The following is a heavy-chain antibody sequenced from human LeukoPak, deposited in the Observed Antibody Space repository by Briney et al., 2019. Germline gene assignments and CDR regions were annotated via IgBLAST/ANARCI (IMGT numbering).Heavy chain of an antibody. CDR1: GGSISSVKW. V-gene: IGHV4-4*02. J-gene: IGHJ4*02. Sequence: SETLSLTCGVSGGSISSVKWWSWVRQSPEKGLEWIGEIYLGGSTNYNPSLKSRVTISIDKSKNQFSLKLTSMTAADTAVYYCARNWNYGFDYWGQGILVTVSS. CDR3: ARNWNYGFDY. D-gene: IGHD1-7*01. CDR2: IYLGGST.